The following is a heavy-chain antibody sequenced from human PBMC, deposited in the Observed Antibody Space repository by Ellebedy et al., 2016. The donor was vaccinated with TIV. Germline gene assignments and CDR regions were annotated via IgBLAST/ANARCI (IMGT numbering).Heavy chain of an antibody. Sequence: GGSLRLSCAAPGFSFTTYSMNWVRQAPGKGLEWISYISHSSITIKYADSVKGRFTVSRDNSKNSLYLHLNSLRAEDTAMYYCATDGSYGDYLSPTHAFVIWGQGTMVTVSS. CDR2: ISHSSITI. CDR3: ATDGSYGDYLSPTHAFVI. CDR1: GFSFTTYS. J-gene: IGHJ3*02. V-gene: IGHV3-48*04. D-gene: IGHD4-17*01.